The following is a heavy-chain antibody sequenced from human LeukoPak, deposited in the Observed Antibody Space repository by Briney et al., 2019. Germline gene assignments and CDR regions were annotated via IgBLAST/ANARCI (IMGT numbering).Heavy chain of an antibody. J-gene: IGHJ4*02. Sequence: GASVKVSCKASGYTFTGYYMHWVRQAPGQGLEWMGIINPSGGITTYAQKFQGRVTMTRDTSTSTVYMDLYSLRSEDTALYYCARTTAATGTSWFDYWGQGTLVTVSS. V-gene: IGHV1-46*01. CDR2: INPSGGIT. D-gene: IGHD6-13*01. CDR1: GYTFTGYY. CDR3: ARTTAATGTSWFDY.